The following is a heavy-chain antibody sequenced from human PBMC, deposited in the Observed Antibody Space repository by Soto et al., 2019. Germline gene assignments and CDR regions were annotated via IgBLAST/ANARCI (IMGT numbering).Heavy chain of an antibody. CDR2: IIPIFGTA. CDR1: GGTFSSYA. CDR3: ASESLVVAATSLFDY. J-gene: IGHJ4*02. D-gene: IGHD2-15*01. V-gene: IGHV1-69*06. Sequence: GASVKVSCKASGGTFSSYAISWVRQAPGQGLEWMGGIIPIFGTANYAQKFQGRVTISVDTSKNQFSLKLSSVTAADTAVYYCASESLVVAATSLFDYWGQGTLVTVSS.